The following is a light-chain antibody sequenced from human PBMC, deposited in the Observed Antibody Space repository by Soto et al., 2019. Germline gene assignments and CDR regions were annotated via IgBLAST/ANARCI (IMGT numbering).Light chain of an antibody. V-gene: IGLV3-21*02. CDR1: NIGSKS. J-gene: IGLJ1*01. CDR3: QVWDSSSDHPYV. Sequence: SYELTQPPSVSVAPGQTARITRGGNNIGSKSVHWYQQKPGQAPVLVVHDDTDRPSGIPERFSGSNSGNTATLTISRVEAGDEAEYYCQVWDSSSDHPYVFGTGTKVTVL. CDR2: DDT.